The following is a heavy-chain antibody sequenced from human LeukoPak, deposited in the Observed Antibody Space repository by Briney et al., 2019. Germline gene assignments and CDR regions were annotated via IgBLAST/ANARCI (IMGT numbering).Heavy chain of an antibody. CDR3: ARVPVGAAYNWFDP. J-gene: IGHJ5*02. Sequence: ASVKVSCKASGYTFTGYYMHWVRQAPGQGLEWMGWINPNSGGTNYAQKFQGRVTMTRDTSIGTAYTELSRLRSDDTAVYYCARVPVGAAYNWFDPWGQGTLVTVSS. CDR1: GYTFTGYY. D-gene: IGHD1-26*01. CDR2: INPNSGGT. V-gene: IGHV1-2*02.